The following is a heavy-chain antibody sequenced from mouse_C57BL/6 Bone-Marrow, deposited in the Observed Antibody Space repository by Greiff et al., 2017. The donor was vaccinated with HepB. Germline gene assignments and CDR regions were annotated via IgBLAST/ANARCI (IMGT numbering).Heavy chain of an antibody. V-gene: IGHV1-81*01. Sequence: QVQLKESGAELARPGASVKLSCKASGYTFTSYGISWVKQRTGQGLEWIGEIYPRSGNTYYNEKFKGKATLTADKSSSTAYLEIRSLTSEDSAVYFCARELRLPFAYWGQGTLVTVSA. CDR3: ARELRLPFAY. J-gene: IGHJ3*01. CDR1: GYTFTSYG. D-gene: IGHD3-2*02. CDR2: IYPRSGNT.